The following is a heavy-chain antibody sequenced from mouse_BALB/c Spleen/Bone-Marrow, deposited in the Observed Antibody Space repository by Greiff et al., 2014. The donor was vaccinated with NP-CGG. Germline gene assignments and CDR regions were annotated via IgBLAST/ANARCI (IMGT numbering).Heavy chain of an antibody. CDR1: GYTFSHYW. CDR2: ILPGTGST. J-gene: IGHJ2*01. Sequence: VQLQQSGAELMKPGASVKISCKATGYTFSHYWIEWVKQRPGHGLEWIGEILPGTGSTKYNEKFKGKATITADTSSSTAYMHLSSLTSEDSAVYYCTRSLRRYFDYWGQGTTLTVSS. V-gene: IGHV1-9*01. CDR3: TRSLRRYFDY. D-gene: IGHD1-2*01.